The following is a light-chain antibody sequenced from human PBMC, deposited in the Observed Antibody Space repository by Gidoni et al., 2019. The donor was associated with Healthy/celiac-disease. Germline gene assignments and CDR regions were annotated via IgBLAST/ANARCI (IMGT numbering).Light chain of an antibody. CDR2: QDS. CDR3: QAWDSSTAV. CDR1: KLGAKY. J-gene: IGLJ2*01. V-gene: IGLV3-1*01. Sequence: SYELTQPPSVSVSPGQTASITCSGDKLGAKYACWYPQKPGQSPVLVIYQDSKRPSGIPERFSGSNSGNTATLTISGTQAMDEADYYCQAWDSSTAVFGGGTKLTV.